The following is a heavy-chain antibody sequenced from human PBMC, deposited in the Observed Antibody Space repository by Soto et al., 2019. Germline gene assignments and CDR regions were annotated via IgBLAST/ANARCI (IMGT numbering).Heavy chain of an antibody. J-gene: IGHJ5*02. CDR2: IISSISTI. Sequence: PGGSLRLSCAASGFTFSSYSMNWVRQAPGKGLEWVSYIISSISTIYYVDSVKGRFTISRDNAKNSLYLQMNSLRDEDTVVYYCARGYEGTYYDFWSGYYTLNWFDPWGQGTLVTVSS. CDR3: ARGYEGTYYDFWSGYYTLNWFDP. CDR1: GFTFSSYS. D-gene: IGHD3-3*01. V-gene: IGHV3-48*02.